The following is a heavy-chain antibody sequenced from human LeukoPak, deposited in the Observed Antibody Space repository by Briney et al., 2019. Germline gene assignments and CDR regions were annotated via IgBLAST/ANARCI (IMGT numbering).Heavy chain of an antibody. J-gene: IGHJ4*02. CDR2: IYSSGGT. D-gene: IGHD6-19*01. CDR1: GGSMNSDY. CDR3: AREGGWSRWGYFDY. V-gene: IGHV4-4*07. Sequence: PSETLSLTCTVSGGSMNSDYWSWIRQPAGKGLEWIGRIYTSGGGGRIYSSGGTGYNPSLKSRVTMSLDTSKNQLSLKLKSVTAADTAVYYCAREGGWSRWGYFDYWGQGTLVTVSS.